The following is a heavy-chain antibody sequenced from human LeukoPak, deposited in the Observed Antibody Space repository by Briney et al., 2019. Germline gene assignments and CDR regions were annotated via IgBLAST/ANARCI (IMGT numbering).Heavy chain of an antibody. CDR3: AREVYYYDSSGYYHRDLLYDY. V-gene: IGHV1-18*01. J-gene: IGHJ4*02. D-gene: IGHD3-22*01. Sequence: ASVKVSCKASGYTFTSYGISWVRQAPGQGLEWMGWISAYNGNTNYAQKFQGRVTMTRDTSISTAYMELSRLRSDDTAVYYCAREVYYYDSSGYYHRDLLYDYWGQGTLVTVSS. CDR2: ISAYNGNT. CDR1: GYTFTSYG.